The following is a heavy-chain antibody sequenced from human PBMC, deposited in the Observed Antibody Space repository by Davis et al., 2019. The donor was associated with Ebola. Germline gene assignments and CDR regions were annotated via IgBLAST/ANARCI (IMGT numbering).Heavy chain of an antibody. CDR3: ARGRGRYYGMDV. V-gene: IGHV4-34*01. CDR1: GGSISSYY. D-gene: IGHD1-14*01. Sequence: PSETLSLTCTVSGGSISSYYWTWIRQSPGKGLEWIGEINPGGSTNYSPSLKSRVTMSLDWSRNQFSLRLSSVTAADTALYFCARGRGRYYGMDVWGQGTTLIVSS. J-gene: IGHJ6*02. CDR2: INPGGST.